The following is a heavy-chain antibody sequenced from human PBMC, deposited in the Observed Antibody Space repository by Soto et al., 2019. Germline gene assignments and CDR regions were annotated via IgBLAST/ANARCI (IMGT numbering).Heavy chain of an antibody. Sequence: HPGGSLRLSCAASGFTFRTYGMHWVRQAPGKGLEWVAIFWYDGSNKYYAESVKGRFTISRDNSKNTLYLQMNSLRAEDTAVYYCARDGTFGAKGGSLDIWGQGTMVT. CDR2: FWYDGSNK. CDR3: ARDGTFGAKGGSLDI. D-gene: IGHD3-16*01. V-gene: IGHV3-33*01. J-gene: IGHJ3*02. CDR1: GFTFRTYG.